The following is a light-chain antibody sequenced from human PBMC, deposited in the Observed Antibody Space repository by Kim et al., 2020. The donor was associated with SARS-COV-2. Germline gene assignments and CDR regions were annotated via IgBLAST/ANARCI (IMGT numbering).Light chain of an antibody. CDR2: GKN. CDR1: SLRSYY. Sequence: VALGQPVRITCQGDSLRSYYATWYQQKPGQAPILVIYGKNSRPSGIPDRFSGSSSGNTASLTITGTQAGDEADYYCNSRDSNDNVVFGGGTQLTVL. J-gene: IGLJ3*02. V-gene: IGLV3-19*01. CDR3: NSRDSNDNVV.